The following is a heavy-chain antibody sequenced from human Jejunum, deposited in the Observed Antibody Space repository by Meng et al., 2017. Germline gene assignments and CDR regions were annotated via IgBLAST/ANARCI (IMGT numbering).Heavy chain of an antibody. CDR3: ARTYYYHNSGYC. CDR2: LYPGGDT. Sequence: GGSLRLSCAASGFIVTSSHMSWVRQAPGKGLEWLSVLYPGGDTYYADSVKGRFTISRDNSTTTLYLQMNSLRAEDTAVYYCARTYYYHNSGYCWGQGTRVTVSS. CDR1: GFIVTSSH. V-gene: IGHV3-66*02. D-gene: IGHD3-22*01. J-gene: IGHJ4*02.